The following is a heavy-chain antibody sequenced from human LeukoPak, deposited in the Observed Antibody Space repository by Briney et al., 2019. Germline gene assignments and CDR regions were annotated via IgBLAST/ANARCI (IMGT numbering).Heavy chain of an antibody. Sequence: PGGSLRLSCAASGFTFSSYGMSWVRQAPGKGLEWVSYINSDNIVLYGDSVKGRFTISSDKATNAVYLQMNSLRAEDTGVYYCAREVLTQAIYSGYNAFEIWGRGTMVTVSS. CDR1: GFTFSSYG. J-gene: IGHJ3*02. D-gene: IGHD5-12*01. CDR3: AREVLTQAIYSGYNAFEI. CDR2: INSDNIV. V-gene: IGHV3-21*05.